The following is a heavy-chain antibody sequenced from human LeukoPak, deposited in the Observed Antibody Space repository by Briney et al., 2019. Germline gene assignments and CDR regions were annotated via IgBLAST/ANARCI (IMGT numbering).Heavy chain of an antibody. CDR1: GGSISSYY. Sequence: PSETLSLTCTVSGGSISSYYWSWVRQPPGKGLEWIGYIYYSVTTNYNPSLKSRVTISVDTSKNQFSLKLSSVTAADTAVYYCARGVYIAAAQYAYWGQGTLVTVSS. J-gene: IGHJ4*02. CDR3: ARGVYIAAAQYAY. V-gene: IGHV4-59*01. CDR2: IYYSVTT. D-gene: IGHD6-13*01.